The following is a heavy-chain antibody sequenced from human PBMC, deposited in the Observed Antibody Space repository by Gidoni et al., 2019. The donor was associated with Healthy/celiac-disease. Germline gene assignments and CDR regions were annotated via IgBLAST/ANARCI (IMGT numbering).Heavy chain of an antibody. Sequence: DVQLVQSGAEAKKPGESLSIYCTCSGSSFTSYWIGWVRQRPGKGLEWMGINYPRDSDTRYSPSFQGQVTISADKSISTAYLQWSSLKASDTAMYYCARRGYGSPPGYFDYWGQGTLVTVSS. CDR3: ARRGYGSPPGYFDY. V-gene: IGHV5-51*03. D-gene: IGHD4-17*01. J-gene: IGHJ4*02. CDR2: NYPRDSDT. CDR1: GSSFTSYW.